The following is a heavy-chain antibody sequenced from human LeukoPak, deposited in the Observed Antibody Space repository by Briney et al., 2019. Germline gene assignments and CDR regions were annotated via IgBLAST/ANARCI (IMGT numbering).Heavy chain of an antibody. CDR1: GGSISSSSYY. Sequence: SETLSLTCTVSGGSISSSSYYWGWIRQPPGKGLEWIGSIYYSGSTYYNPSLKSRVTLSVDTSKNQFSLKLSSVTAADTAVYYCARHRMLVVVVAATNNWFDPWGQGTLVTVSS. CDR3: ARHRMLVVVVAATNNWFDP. V-gene: IGHV4-39*01. CDR2: IYYSGST. D-gene: IGHD2-15*01. J-gene: IGHJ5*02.